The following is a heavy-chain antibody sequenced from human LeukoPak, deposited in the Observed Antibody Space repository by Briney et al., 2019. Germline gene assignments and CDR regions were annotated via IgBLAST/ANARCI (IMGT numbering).Heavy chain of an antibody. J-gene: IGHJ5*02. V-gene: IGHV3-23*01. CDR3: ARSVEYYDFWGTYYNLEKYNWFDP. Sequence: PGGSLRLSCAASGFTFSNYAMSWVRQAPGKGLEWVSAISATGINTHYAVSVRGRFTISRDNSKITLDLQMNSLRAEDTAIYYCARSVEYYDFWGTYYNLEKYNWFDPWGQGILVTVSS. CDR2: ISATGINT. CDR1: GFTFSNYA. D-gene: IGHD3-3*01.